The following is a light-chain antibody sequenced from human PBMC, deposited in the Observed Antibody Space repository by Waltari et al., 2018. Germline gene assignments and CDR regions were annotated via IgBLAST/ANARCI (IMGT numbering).Light chain of an antibody. J-gene: IGKJ2*03. CDR3: QQRNTYPYS. CDR1: QGISNA. CDR2: AAS. V-gene: IGKV1-17*01. Sequence: DIQMTQSPSSLSASVGDKVTITCRPSQGISNALAWYQQKPGKAPNLLIYAASILQSGVPSRFSGSGSGTDFTLTITSLQPEDFAVYYCQQRNTYPYSFGQGTKVEIK.